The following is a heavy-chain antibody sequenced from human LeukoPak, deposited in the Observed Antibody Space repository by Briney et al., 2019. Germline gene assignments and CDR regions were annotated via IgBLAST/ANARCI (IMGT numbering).Heavy chain of an antibody. V-gene: IGHV3-23*01. J-gene: IGHJ4*02. Sequence: GGSLRLSCAATGFTFSSNAMSWVRQAPGRGLEWVSAISGSGGSTYYADSVKGRFTISRDNSKNTLYLQMNSLRAEDTAVYYCAKASLTRLLWFGELLPGFDYWGQGTLVTVSS. CDR1: GFTFSSNA. D-gene: IGHD3-10*01. CDR3: AKASLTRLLWFGELLPGFDY. CDR2: ISGSGGST.